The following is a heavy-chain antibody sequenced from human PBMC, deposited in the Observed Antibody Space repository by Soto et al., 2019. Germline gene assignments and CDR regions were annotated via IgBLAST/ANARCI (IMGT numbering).Heavy chain of an antibody. CDR1: GFSLSTSGVG. D-gene: IGHD3-22*01. V-gene: IGHV2-5*02. J-gene: IGHJ4*02. CDR2: IYWDDDK. Sequence: QITLKESGPTLVKPTQTLTLTCTFSGFSLSTSGVGVGWIRQPPGKALEWLALIYWDDDKRYSPSLKSRLTIADDTXXNXGXXTMTDMRPVDTATYYCAHSTYYYDSSGYYPHYFDYWGQGTLVTVSS. CDR3: AHSTYYYDSSGYYPHYFDY.